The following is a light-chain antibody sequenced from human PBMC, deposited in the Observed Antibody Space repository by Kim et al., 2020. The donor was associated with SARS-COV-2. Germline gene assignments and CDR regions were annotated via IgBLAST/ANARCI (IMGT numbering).Light chain of an antibody. CDR2: AAS. V-gene: IGKV3-15*01. CDR1: QSVRSN. J-gene: IGKJ2*01. CDR3: QQYTNWPPEYT. Sequence: EIVMTQSPATLSVSPGERATLSCRASQSVRSNLAWYQQKPSQAPRLIIYAASTRATGIPARFSGSGSGTEFTLTISSLQSEDFAVYYCQQYTNWPPEYTCGQGTKLEI.